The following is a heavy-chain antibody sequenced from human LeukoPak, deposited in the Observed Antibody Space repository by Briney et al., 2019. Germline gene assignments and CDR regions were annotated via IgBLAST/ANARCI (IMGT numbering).Heavy chain of an antibody. J-gene: IGHJ4*02. D-gene: IGHD6-19*01. V-gene: IGHV1-69*05. Sequence: ASVKVSCKASGGTFSSYAISWVRQAPGQGLEWMGGIIPIFGTANYAQKFQGRVTITTDESTSTAYMELSSLRSEDTAVYYCARAQVAVAGFDYWGQGILVTVSS. CDR3: ARAQVAVAGFDY. CDR2: IIPIFGTA. CDR1: GGTFSSYA.